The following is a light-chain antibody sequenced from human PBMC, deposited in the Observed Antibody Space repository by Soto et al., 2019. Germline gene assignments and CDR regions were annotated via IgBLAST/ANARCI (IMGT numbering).Light chain of an antibody. CDR1: QSVSSY. J-gene: IGKJ4*01. CDR2: DAS. CDR3: QRRRNWPLT. Sequence: EIVLTQSPATLSLSPGERATLSCRASQSVSSYLAWYQQNPGQAPRLLIYDASNRATGIPARFSGSGSGTDFTHTISSRQPEDFAVHYCQRRRNWPLTFGGGTKVEIK. V-gene: IGKV3-11*01.